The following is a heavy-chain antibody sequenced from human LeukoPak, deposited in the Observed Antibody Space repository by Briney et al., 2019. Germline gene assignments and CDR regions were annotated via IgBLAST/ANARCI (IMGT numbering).Heavy chain of an antibody. J-gene: IGHJ3*02. Sequence: LGVSLRLSCAASGFTFSTFSMTGVRQAPGKGLEWVSFISSSSSYIYYADSLEGRFTISRDNAKNSLYLQMNSLRAEDTAVYYCARSTSAAFDIWGQGTMVTVSS. D-gene: IGHD2-8*02. CDR3: ARSTSAAFDI. V-gene: IGHV3-21*01. CDR2: ISSSSSYI. CDR1: GFTFSTFS.